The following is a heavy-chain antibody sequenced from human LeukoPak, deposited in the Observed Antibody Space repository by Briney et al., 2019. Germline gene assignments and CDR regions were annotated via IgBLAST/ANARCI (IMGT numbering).Heavy chain of an antibody. Sequence: SETLSLTCSVSGGSMSANSYYWGWIRRPPGKGLEWIGSVFYSGSPYYNPSFKSRVTISVDTSKNQFSLKLSSVTAADTAVYYCASALCSSTSCYTFWGFDYWGQGTLVTVSS. CDR2: VFYSGSP. V-gene: IGHV4-39*07. CDR1: GGSMSANSYY. D-gene: IGHD2-2*02. J-gene: IGHJ4*02. CDR3: ASALCSSTSCYTFWGFDY.